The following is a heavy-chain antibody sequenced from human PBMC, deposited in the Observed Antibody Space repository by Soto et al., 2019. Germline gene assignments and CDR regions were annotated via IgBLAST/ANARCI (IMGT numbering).Heavy chain of an antibody. Sequence: SETLSLTSAVYGGSFSGYYWSWIRQPPGKGLEWIGEINHSGSTNYNPSLKSRVTISVDTSKNQFSLKLSSVTAADTAVYYCARGGYDFWSGYYPYNWFDPWGQGTLVTVSS. D-gene: IGHD3-3*01. CDR1: GGSFSGYY. J-gene: IGHJ5*02. CDR3: ARGGYDFWSGYYPYNWFDP. CDR2: INHSGST. V-gene: IGHV4-34*01.